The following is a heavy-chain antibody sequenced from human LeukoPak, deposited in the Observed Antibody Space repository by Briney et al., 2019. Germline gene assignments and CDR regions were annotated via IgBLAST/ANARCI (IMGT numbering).Heavy chain of an antibody. V-gene: IGHV3-66*01. CDR1: GFTVSSNY. D-gene: IGHD1-26*01. CDR3: ARDKFYSGSYYFDY. CDR2: IYSGGST. Sequence: GGSLRLSCAASGFTVSSNYMSWVRQAPGEGLEWVSVIYSGGSTYYADCVKGRFTISRDNAKNSLYLQMNSLRAEDTAVYYCARDKFYSGSYYFDYWGQGTLVTVSS. J-gene: IGHJ4*02.